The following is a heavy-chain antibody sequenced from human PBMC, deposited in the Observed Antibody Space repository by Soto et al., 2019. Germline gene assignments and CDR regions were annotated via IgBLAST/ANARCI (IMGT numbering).Heavy chain of an antibody. J-gene: IGHJ5*02. D-gene: IGHD6-13*01. CDR2: TYYRSKWYN. Sequence: SQTVSRTCAISGDRVSSYRAAWNWIRQSPSRGLEWLGRTYYRSKWYNDYAVSVKSRITINPDTSKNQFSLQLNSVTPEDTAVYYCARSVGGIAAAGTDWWFDPWGQGTLVTVSS. CDR1: GDRVSSYRAA. V-gene: IGHV6-1*01. CDR3: ARSVGGIAAAGTDWWFDP.